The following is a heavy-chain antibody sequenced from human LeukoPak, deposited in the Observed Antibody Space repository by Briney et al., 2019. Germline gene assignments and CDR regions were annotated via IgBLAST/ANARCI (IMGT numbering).Heavy chain of an antibody. Sequence: PSETLSLTCNVSGGSISSYYWSWIRQPAGKGLEWIGRINTSGTSNYNPSLRSRVTMSVDTSKNQVSLNLTSVTAADTAVYYCARTRRHYYGSGKNLTPWPAGLDVWGQGTTVTVSA. CDR3: ARTRRHYYGSGKNLTPWPAGLDV. V-gene: IGHV4-4*07. CDR1: GGSISSYY. D-gene: IGHD3-10*01. J-gene: IGHJ6*01. CDR2: INTSGTS.